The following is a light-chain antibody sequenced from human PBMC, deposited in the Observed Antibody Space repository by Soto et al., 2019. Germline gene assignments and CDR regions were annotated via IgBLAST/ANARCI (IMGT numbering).Light chain of an antibody. J-gene: IGKJ1*01. CDR3: QQYNVYWT. CDR2: DVS. Sequence: DIQMTQSPSTLSGSVGDRVTITCRASQTISSWLAWYQQKPGKAPKLLIYDVSNLESGVPSRFSGSGSETEFTLTISSLQPDDFATYYCQQYNVYWTFGQGTKVDI. V-gene: IGKV1-5*01. CDR1: QTISSW.